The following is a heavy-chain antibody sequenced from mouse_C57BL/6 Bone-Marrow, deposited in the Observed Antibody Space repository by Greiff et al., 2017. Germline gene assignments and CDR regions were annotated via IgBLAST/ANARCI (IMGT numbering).Heavy chain of an antibody. CDR2: INPSSGYT. V-gene: IGHV1-7*01. J-gene: IGHJ4*01. Sequence: VQLQQSGAELAKPGASVKLSCKASGYTFTSYWMHWVKQRPGQGLEWIGYINPSSGYTKYNQKFKDKATLTADKSSSAAYMQLSSLTYEDAAVYDCARNHLRVATDDAMDYWGQGTTVTVSS. D-gene: IGHD1-1*01. CDR1: GYTFTSYW. CDR3: ARNHLRVATDDAMDY.